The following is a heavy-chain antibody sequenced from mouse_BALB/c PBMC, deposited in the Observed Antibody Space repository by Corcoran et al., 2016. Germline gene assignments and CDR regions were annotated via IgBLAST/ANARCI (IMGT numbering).Heavy chain of an antibody. V-gene: IGHV14-3*02. J-gene: IGHJ1*01. Sequence: EVQLQQSGAELVKPGASVKLSCTASGFNIKDTYMHWVKQRPEQGLEWIGRIDPANGNTKYDPKFQGKATITADTSSITAYLQLSSLTSEDTGVYYCANWDWYFDVCGAGTTVTVS. CDR1: GFNIKDTY. CDR2: IDPANGNT. D-gene: IGHD4-1*01. CDR3: ANWDWYFDV.